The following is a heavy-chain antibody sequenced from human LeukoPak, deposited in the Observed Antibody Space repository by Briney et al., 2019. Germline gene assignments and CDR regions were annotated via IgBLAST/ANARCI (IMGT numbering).Heavy chain of an antibody. CDR3: AKHIYGVVSIQQ. J-gene: IGHJ1*01. D-gene: IGHD3-3*01. CDR1: GFTFRDAW. CDR2: IRSKTDGGTT. Sequence: GGPLRLSCAASGFTFRDAWMTWVRQAPGKGREWVGRIRSKTDGGTTDYAVSVQGRFTISRDDSKNTLYLQMSRLKTEDTAVYYCAKHIYGVVSIQQWGQGTLVAVSS. V-gene: IGHV3-15*01.